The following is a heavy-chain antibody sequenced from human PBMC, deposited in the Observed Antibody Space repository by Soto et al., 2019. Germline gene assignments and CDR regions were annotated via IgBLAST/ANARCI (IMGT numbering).Heavy chain of an antibody. J-gene: IGHJ3*01. D-gene: IGHD1-7*01. CDR1: GFTFSSHG. CDR3: ARDNLAGTNFDAFDV. CDR2: IWYDGSNK. Sequence: QVQLVESGGGVVQPGRSLRLSCAASGFTFSSHGMHWVHQAPGKGLEWVAVIWYDGSNKYYADSVKGRFTLSRDNSKNTLYLQMNSLRAEDTAVYYCARDNLAGTNFDAFDVWGQGTMVTVSS. V-gene: IGHV3-33*01.